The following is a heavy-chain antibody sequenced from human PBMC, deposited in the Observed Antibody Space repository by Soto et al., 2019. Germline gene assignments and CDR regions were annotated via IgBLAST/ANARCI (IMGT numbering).Heavy chain of an antibody. CDR1: GYAFTTYG. CDR3: ARGWYGDY. D-gene: IGHD2-15*01. J-gene: IGHJ4*02. Sequence: QVHLVQSGAEVKKPGASVKVSCKGSGYAFTTYGITWVRQAPGQGLEWMGWISAHNGNTNYAQQLQGRVTVTRDTSTSTAYMERRSLRSDDTAVYYCARGWYGDYWGQGALVTVSS. CDR2: ISAHNGNT. V-gene: IGHV1-18*01.